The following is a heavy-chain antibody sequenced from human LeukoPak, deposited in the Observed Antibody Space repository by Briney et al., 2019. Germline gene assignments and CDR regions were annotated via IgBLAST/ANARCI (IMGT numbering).Heavy chain of an antibody. CDR3: ARESYYYFIDG. J-gene: IGHJ6*03. CDR2: IYTSVST. CDR1: GGSISSYY. V-gene: IGHV4-4*07. Sequence: SETLSLTCTVSGGSISSYYWSWIRQPAGKGLEWIGRIYTSVSTNYNPSRKSRATMSVDTPKHQFSLKLSSVTAADTAVYYCARESYYYFIDGWGKGTTVTIFS.